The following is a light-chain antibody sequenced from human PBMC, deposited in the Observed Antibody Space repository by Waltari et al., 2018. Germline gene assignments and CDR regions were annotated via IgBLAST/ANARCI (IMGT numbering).Light chain of an antibody. CDR1: SSDVGTYNF. CDR2: EGN. CDR3: YSYAGSGTWV. J-gene: IGLJ3*02. V-gene: IGLV2-23*01. Sequence: QSSLTQPPSVSGSPGPSITISCTGTSSDVGTYNFSAWYQQNPGKAPNLMIYEGNKRPSGVSNRFSGSKAGNTASLTISGLQAEDEADYYCYSYAGSGTWVFGGGTKLTVL.